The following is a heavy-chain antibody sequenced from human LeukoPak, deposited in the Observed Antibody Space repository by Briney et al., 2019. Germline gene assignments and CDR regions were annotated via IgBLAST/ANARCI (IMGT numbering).Heavy chain of an antibody. D-gene: IGHD6-13*01. V-gene: IGHV4-39*01. CDR2: IYYSGST. CDR3: ARAGVGPSSWNLDSYYYYGMDV. J-gene: IGHJ6*02. CDR1: GGSISSSSYY. Sequence: SETLSLTCTVSGGSISSSSYYWGWIRQPPGKGLEWIGSIYYSGSTYYNPSLKSRVTISVDTSKNQFSLKLSSVTAADTAVYYCARAGVGPSSWNLDSYYYYGMDVWGQGTTVTVSS.